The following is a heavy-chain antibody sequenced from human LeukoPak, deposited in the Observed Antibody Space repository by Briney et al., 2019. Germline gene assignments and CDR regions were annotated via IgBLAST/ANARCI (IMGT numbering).Heavy chain of an antibody. V-gene: IGHV4-39*01. D-gene: IGHD3-22*01. CDR1: GGSISTSNYL. Sequence: NSSETLSLTCSVSGGSISTSNYLWAWIRQPPGKGLEWIGSVYYGGSTQYNPALQSRVTISIDTSKNQFSLKLNSVTAADTAVYYCARHDRYYYDGSGHITLSFFDYWGQGTLVTVSS. CDR3: ARHDRYYYDGSGHITLSFFDY. J-gene: IGHJ4*02. CDR2: VYYGGST.